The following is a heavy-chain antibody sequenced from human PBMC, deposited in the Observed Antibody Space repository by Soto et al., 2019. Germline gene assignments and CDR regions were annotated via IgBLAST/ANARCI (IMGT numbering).Heavy chain of an antibody. Sequence: SETLSLTCTVSGVSINNGTFFWAWIRQSAGMGLEWIGSVFYTGKTGTTYYKPSLEGRITISVDTSKNQFSLTLTSLTAADTAVYFCARHSWYLGDYFFRPWGQGTLVTVSS. CDR1: GVSINNGTFF. V-gene: IGHV4-39*01. J-gene: IGHJ5*02. CDR2: VFYTGKTGTT. D-gene: IGHD6-13*01. CDR3: ARHSWYLGDYFFRP.